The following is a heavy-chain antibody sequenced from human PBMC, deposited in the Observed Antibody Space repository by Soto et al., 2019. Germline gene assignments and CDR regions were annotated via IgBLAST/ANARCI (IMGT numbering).Heavy chain of an antibody. V-gene: IGHV4-34*01. CDR2: INHRRST. J-gene: IGHJ6*03. Sequence: WVTMSLTCAVYGWSFSGYYGRWIRKHPGKRMKQTGEINHRRSTNYNPSLKSRVTISVDTSKNQFSLKVSSVTAADTAVYYCASGLAPELFGEYAPYAVNMDVWGKGTTVTVSS. CDR3: ASGLAPELFGEYAPYAVNMDV. D-gene: IGHD3-10*02. CDR1: GWSFSGYY.